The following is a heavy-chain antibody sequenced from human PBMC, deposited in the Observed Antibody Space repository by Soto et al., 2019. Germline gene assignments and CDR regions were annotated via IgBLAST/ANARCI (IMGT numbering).Heavy chain of an antibody. J-gene: IGHJ6*02. D-gene: IGHD3-22*01. V-gene: IGHV3-30*09. CDR2: ISYDGSDK. CDR3: ARRAWDSYYSIDV. Sequence: VQLVESGGGEVQPGRSLRLSCAASGFKYTDFALHWVRQAPGKGLEWVAIISYDGSDKYYADSVKGRFVISRDNPKNTLYLEMNSLRPEYTALYFCARRAWDSYYSIDVWGQGTTVTVFS. CDR1: GFKYTDFA.